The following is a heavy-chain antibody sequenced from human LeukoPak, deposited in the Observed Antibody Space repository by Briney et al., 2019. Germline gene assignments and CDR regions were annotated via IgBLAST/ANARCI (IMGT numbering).Heavy chain of an antibody. CDR2: IYTSGST. Sequence: SETLSLTCTVSGGSISSGSYYWSWIRQPAGKGLEWIGRIYTSGSTNYNPSLKSRVTISVDTSKNQFSLKLSSVTAADTAVYYCARGRRLWGSTQIDIWGQGTMVTVSS. J-gene: IGHJ3*02. CDR1: GGSISSGSYY. CDR3: ARGRRLWGSTQIDI. D-gene: IGHD3-16*01. V-gene: IGHV4-61*02.